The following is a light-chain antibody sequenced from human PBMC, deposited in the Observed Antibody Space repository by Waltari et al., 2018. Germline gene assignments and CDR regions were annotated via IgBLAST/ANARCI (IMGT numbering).Light chain of an antibody. V-gene: IGKV4-1*01. CDR1: QSVLYSSNNKNY. J-gene: IGKJ2*01. CDR3: QQYYSSPLT. CDR2: WAS. Sequence: DIVMTQSPDSLAVSLGERATINCKSSQSVLYSSNNKNYLAWYQQKPGQPPKLLIYWASTRESGVPDRCSGSGSGTDFTLTISSLQAKDVAVYYCQQYYSSPLTFGQGTKLEI.